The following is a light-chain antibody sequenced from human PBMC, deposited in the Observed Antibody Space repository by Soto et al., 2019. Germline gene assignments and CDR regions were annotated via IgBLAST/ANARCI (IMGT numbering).Light chain of an antibody. V-gene: IGLV2-11*01. Sequence: QSALTQPRSVSGSPGQSVTISCTGTSSDVGGYNYVSWYQQHPDKAPKLMIYDVSKRPSGVPDRFSGSKSGNTASLTFSGLQAEDEADYYCCSYAGSYTVVFGGGTKLTVL. J-gene: IGLJ2*01. CDR2: DVS. CDR1: SSDVGGYNY. CDR3: CSYAGSYTVV.